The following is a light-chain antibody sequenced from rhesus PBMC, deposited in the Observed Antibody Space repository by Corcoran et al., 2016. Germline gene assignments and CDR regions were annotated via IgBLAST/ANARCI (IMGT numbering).Light chain of an antibody. CDR2: GAS. CDR1: QSVSSY. Sequence: EIVMTQSPATLSLSPGERATLSCRASQSVSSYLAWYPQKPGKAPRLLIYGASSRSTGSPDRFSGRGSGTDFTLTISRLEPEDFAVYYCQETSNLWTFGQGTKVEIK. CDR3: QETSNLWT. V-gene: IGKV3-31*02. J-gene: IGKJ1*01.